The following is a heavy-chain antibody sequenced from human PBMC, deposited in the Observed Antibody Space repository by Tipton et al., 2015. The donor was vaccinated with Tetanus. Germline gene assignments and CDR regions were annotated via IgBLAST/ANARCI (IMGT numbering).Heavy chain of an antibody. D-gene: IGHD2-2*02. CDR1: GFTFSSHM. V-gene: IGHV3-21*01. Sequence: SLRLSCVASGFTFSSHMMNWVRQAPGKGLEWVSSISSTSTYIYYEDSMKGRFTISRDNAKNAVFLHIASLRAEDTAVYYCATGNTLDYWGQGTLVTVSS. CDR3: ATGNTLDY. J-gene: IGHJ4*02. CDR2: ISSTSTYI.